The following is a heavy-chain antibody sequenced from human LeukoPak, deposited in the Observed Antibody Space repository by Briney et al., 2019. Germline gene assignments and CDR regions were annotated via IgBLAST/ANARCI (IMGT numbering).Heavy chain of an antibody. J-gene: IGHJ4*02. CDR1: GFSFSSYA. V-gene: IGHV3-33*01. CDR2: IWYDGSNK. CDR3: ARGQVCSDGGCYRLFDS. D-gene: IGHD2-15*01. Sequence: PGRSLRLSCAASGFSFSSYAMHWVRQAPGKGLEWVAVIWYDGSNKYYGDSVKGRFTISRDNSKNTLYLEMNSLRAEDTAVYYCARGQVCSDGGCYRLFDSWGQGTLVTVSS.